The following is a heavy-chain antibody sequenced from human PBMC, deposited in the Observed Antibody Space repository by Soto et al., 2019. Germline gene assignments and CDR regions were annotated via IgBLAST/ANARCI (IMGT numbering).Heavy chain of an antibody. CDR2: ISPGGGTT. J-gene: IGHJ3*01. Sequence: VQLVQSGAEVKKPGASVKISCKASGYTFTTNFIHWIRQAPGQGLEWVGIISPGGGTTVYAQKFQGRVTMTRDTSTSTVYMELRNLRSEDTAVFYCARARYDSEAFDFWGQGTMVIVSS. D-gene: IGHD3-16*01. CDR1: GYTFTTNF. V-gene: IGHV1-46*03. CDR3: ARARYDSEAFDF.